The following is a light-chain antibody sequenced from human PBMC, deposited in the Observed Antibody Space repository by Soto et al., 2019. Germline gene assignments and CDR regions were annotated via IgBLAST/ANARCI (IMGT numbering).Light chain of an antibody. CDR2: GAS. CDR1: QSVSSRF. J-gene: IGKJ1*01. V-gene: IGKV3-20*01. Sequence: EIVLTQSPGTLSLSPGERATLSCRASQSVSSRFLAWYQQKPGQAPRLLMYGASSRATGIPDRFSGTGSGTDFTLTISRLEPEDFAVYYCQQYDTSPRWTFGQGTKVEIK. CDR3: QQYDTSPRWT.